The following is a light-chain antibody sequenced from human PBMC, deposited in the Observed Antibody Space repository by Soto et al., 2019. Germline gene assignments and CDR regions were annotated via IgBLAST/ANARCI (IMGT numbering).Light chain of an antibody. CDR2: DVS. CDR3: SSLTTTSTLV. Sequence: QSALTQPASVSGSPGQSITISCTGTSSDVGGYNYVSWYQQNPDKAPKLMIYDVSNRPSGVSNRFSGSKSGNTASLTISGLQVEDEADYYCSSLTTTSTLVFGTGTKVTVL. V-gene: IGLV2-14*01. J-gene: IGLJ1*01. CDR1: SSDVGGYNY.